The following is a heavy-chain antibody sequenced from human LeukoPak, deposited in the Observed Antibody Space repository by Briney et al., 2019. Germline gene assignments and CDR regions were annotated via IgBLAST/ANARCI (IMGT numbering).Heavy chain of an antibody. Sequence: PGGSLRLSCAASGFTFSSYGMHWVRQAPGEGLEWVAFIRYDGSNKYYADSVKGRFTISRDNSKNTLYLQMNSLRAEDTAVYYCAKDRPNYFDYWGQGTLVTVSS. CDR2: IRYDGSNK. CDR3: AKDRPNYFDY. CDR1: GFTFSSYG. J-gene: IGHJ4*02. V-gene: IGHV3-30*02.